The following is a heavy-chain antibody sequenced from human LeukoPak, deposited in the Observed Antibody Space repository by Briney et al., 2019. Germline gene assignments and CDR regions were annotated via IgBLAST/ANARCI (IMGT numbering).Heavy chain of an antibody. J-gene: IGHJ3*02. CDR1: GGTFSSYA. V-gene: IGHV1-69*13. Sequence: SVKVSCKASGGTFSSYAISWVRQAPGQGLEWMGGIIPIFGTANYAQKFQGRVTITAGESTSTAYMELSSLRSEDTAVYYCARDDGYCSSTSCPEDAFDIWGQGTMVTVSS. CDR3: ARDDGYCSSTSCPEDAFDI. CDR2: IIPIFGTA. D-gene: IGHD2-2*03.